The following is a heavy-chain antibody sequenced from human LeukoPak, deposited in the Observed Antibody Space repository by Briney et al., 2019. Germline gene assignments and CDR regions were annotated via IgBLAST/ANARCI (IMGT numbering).Heavy chain of an antibody. V-gene: IGHV3-7*01. J-gene: IGHJ4*02. CDR1: RFTFSSYW. Sequence: GGSLRLSCSGSRFTFSSYWMSWVRQAPGKGLEWVVNTNEDGSEKNYVDSVKGRFTISRDNAKNSLYLQMNSLRAEDTAVYFCARDRYGEFDFWGQGTLVTVSS. CDR2: TNEDGSEK. D-gene: IGHD4-17*01. CDR3: ARDRYGEFDF.